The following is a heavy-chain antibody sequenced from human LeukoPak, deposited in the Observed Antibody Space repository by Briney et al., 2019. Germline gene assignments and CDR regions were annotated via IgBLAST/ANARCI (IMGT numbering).Heavy chain of an antibody. Sequence: SETLSLTCTVSGGSISSYYWSWIRQPPGKGLEWIGYIYYSGSTNYNPSLKSRVTISVDTSKNQFSLKLSSVTAADTAVYYCARRNRDGSIDYFDIWGQGTLVTVSS. CDR2: IYYSGST. CDR3: ARRNRDGSIDYFDI. J-gene: IGHJ4*02. V-gene: IGHV4-59*08. CDR1: GGSISSYY. D-gene: IGHD5-12*01.